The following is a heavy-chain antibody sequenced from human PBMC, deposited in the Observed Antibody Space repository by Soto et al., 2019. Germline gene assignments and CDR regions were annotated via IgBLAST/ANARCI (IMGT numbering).Heavy chain of an antibody. D-gene: IGHD3-9*01. J-gene: IGHJ5*02. CDR2: IKQDGSEK. CDR3: ARDWKGTGYDILTGYNNWFDP. Sequence: GGALRLSCAASGFTFCSYWMSWGRQAPGKGLEGGANIKQDGSEKYYVDSVKGRFTISRDNAKNSLYLQMNSLRAEDTAVYYCARDWKGTGYDILTGYNNWFDPWGQGTLVTVSS. V-gene: IGHV3-7*01. CDR1: GFTFCSYW.